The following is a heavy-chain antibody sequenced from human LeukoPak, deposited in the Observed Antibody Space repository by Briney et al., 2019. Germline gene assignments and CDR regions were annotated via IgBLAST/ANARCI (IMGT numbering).Heavy chain of an antibody. CDR3: ARATYYDILTGYPTVRFDG. V-gene: IGHV4-30-2*01. Sequence: SETLSLTCAVSGGSISSGGSSWSWIRQPPGKGLEWIGYIYHTGSTYYNPSLKSRVTISVDRSKNQFSLKLSSMTAADTAMYYCARATYYDILTGYPTVRFDGWGQGTLVTVSS. D-gene: IGHD3-9*01. CDR1: GGSISSGGSS. J-gene: IGHJ4*02. CDR2: IYHTGST.